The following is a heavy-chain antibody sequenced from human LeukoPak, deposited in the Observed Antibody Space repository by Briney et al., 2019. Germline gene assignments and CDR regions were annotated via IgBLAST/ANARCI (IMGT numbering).Heavy chain of an antibody. D-gene: IGHD6-13*01. CDR3: ARRTGYSSYYYFIDY. J-gene: IGHJ4*02. V-gene: IGHV5-51*01. CDR1: GYSFTTYW. Sequence: GESLKISCQGSGYSFTTYWIGWVRQMPGKVLEWMGIIYPGDSDARYSPSFQGQVTISVDKSISTAYLQWSSLKASDTAMYYCARRTGYSSYYYFIDYWGQGTLVTVSS. CDR2: IYPGDSDA.